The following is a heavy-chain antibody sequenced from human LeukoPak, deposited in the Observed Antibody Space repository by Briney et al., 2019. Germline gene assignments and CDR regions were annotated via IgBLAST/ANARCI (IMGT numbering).Heavy chain of an antibody. CDR2: ISGSGGST. J-gene: IGHJ1*01. D-gene: IGHD6-6*01. CDR1: GFTFSSYA. V-gene: IGHV3-23*01. Sequence: GGSLRLSCAASGFTFSSYAMSWVRQAPGKGLEWVSAISGSGGSTYYADSVKGRFTVSRDNSKNTLYLQMNSLRPEDTAVYNCVKRDIQYTSSSGGTFQHWGQGTLVTVSS. CDR3: VKRDIQYTSSSGGTFQH.